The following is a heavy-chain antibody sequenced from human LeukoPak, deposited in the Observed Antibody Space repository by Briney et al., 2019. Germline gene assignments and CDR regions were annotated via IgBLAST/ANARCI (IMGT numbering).Heavy chain of an antibody. CDR1: GGSISSSSYY. CDR3: AKDYGDYPLTFDY. Sequence: SETLSLTCSVSGGSISSSSYYWSWIRQPPGKGLEWIGSIYYSGSTSSNPSLKSRVTISVDTSKNQFSLQLSSVTAADTAVYFCAKDYGDYPLTFDYWGQGILVTVSS. CDR2: IYYSGST. V-gene: IGHV4-39*07. D-gene: IGHD4-17*01. J-gene: IGHJ4*02.